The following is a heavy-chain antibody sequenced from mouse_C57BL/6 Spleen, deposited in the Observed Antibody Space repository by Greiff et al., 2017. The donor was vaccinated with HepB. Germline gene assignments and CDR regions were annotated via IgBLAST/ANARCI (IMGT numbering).Heavy chain of an antibody. V-gene: IGHV1-82*01. CDR3: AGYSNYLYYYAMDY. D-gene: IGHD2-5*01. Sequence: QVQLQQSGPELVKPGASVKISCKASGYAFSSSWMNWVKQRPGKGLEWIGRVYPGDGDTNYNGKFKGKATLTADKSSSTAYMQLSSLTSEDSAVYFCAGYSNYLYYYAMDYWGQGTSVTVSS. CDR2: VYPGDGDT. CDR1: GYAFSSSW. J-gene: IGHJ4*01.